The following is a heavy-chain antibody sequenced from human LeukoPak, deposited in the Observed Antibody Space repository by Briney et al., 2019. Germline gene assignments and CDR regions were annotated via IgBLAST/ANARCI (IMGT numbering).Heavy chain of an antibody. J-gene: IGHJ3*02. D-gene: IGHD4-17*01. Sequence: SETLSLTCTVSGGSISSGSNYWSWIRQPPGKGLEWTGYIYYGGSTTYNPSLKSRVPISVDTSKNQFSLRLSSVTAADTAVYYCARVYGDHDAFDIWGQGTMVTVSS. CDR3: ARVYGDHDAFDI. CDR2: IYYGGST. CDR1: GGSISSGSNY. V-gene: IGHV4-61*01.